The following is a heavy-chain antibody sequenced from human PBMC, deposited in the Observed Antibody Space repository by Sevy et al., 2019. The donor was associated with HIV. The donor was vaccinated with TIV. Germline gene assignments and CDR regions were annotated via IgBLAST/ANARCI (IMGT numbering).Heavy chain of an antibody. V-gene: IGHV3-33*01. CDR1: GFTFRSFS. D-gene: IGHD1-1*01. CDR3: ARDSARVIVPTAGFDS. Sequence: GGSLRLSCSASGFTFRSFSMHWVRQAPGKGLEWVAAIWYDGRTKQYADSVKGRFTISRDKSKSMLNLEMKSLRAEDTALYCCARDSARVIVPTAGFDSWGQGTVVTVSS. J-gene: IGHJ5*01. CDR2: IWYDGRTK.